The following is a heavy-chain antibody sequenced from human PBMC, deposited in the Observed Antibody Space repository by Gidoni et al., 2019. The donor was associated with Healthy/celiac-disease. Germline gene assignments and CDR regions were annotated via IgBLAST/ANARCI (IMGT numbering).Heavy chain of an antibody. CDR1: GFTFRSYS. J-gene: IGHJ6*02. CDR2: ISSSSSYI. V-gene: IGHV3-21*01. D-gene: IGHD3-22*01. CDR3: ASSDHYYETYYYGMDV. Sequence: EVQLLESGGGLVKPGGSLSLSCAASGFTFRSYSMNWVRQAPGKGLEWVSSISSSSSYIYYADSVKGRFTISRDNAKNSLYLQMNSLRAEDTAVYYCASSDHYYETYYYGMDVWGQGTTVTVSS.